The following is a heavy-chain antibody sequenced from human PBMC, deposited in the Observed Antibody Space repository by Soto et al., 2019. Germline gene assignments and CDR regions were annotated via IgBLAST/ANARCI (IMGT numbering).Heavy chain of an antibody. CDR3: ASILVPANYQYYYMDV. D-gene: IGHD2-2*01. CDR2: IYYTGST. V-gene: IGHV4-39*01. CDR1: VGSISTSNYF. J-gene: IGHJ6*03. Sequence: SETLSLTCTVSVGSISTSNYFWGWIRQPPGKGLEWIGSIYYTGSTYYNPSLKSRVTISLDTSKNQFSLNLSSVIAADTAVYYCASILVPANYQYYYMDVWGKGTTVTVSS.